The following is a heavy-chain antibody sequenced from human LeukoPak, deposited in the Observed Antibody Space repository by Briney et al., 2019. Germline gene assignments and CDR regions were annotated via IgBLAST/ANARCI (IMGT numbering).Heavy chain of an antibody. CDR2: ISYDGSVK. Sequence: GGSLRLSCAASGFTFNSYAIRWVRQAPGKGLKWVAFISYDGSVKYYAGSVKGRFTISRDNSKNTLDLQMNSLRAEDTAVYYCARDLSSYYCIDYWGQGTLVTVSS. CDR3: ARDLSSYYCIDY. V-gene: IGHV3-30-3*01. CDR1: GFTFNSYA. J-gene: IGHJ4*02. D-gene: IGHD3-22*01.